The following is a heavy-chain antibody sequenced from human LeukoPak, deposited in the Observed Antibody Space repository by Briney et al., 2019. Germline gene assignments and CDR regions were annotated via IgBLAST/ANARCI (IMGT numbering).Heavy chain of an antibody. D-gene: IGHD3-9*01. CDR2: IYYSWST. CDR3: ARSRKYYDILTGYQYGAFDI. J-gene: IGHJ3*02. V-gene: IGHV4-59*08. CDR1: GGSISSHH. Sequence: PSETLSLTCTVSGGSISSHHWSWIRQPPGKGLEWIGYIYYSWSTNYNPSLKTRVPISVETSKSQFSLKLRYVTAAETVVYYCARSRKYYDILTGYQYGAFDIWGQGTMVTVSS.